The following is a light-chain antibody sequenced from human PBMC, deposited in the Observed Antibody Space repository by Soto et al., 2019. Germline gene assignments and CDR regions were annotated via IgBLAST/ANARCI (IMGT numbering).Light chain of an antibody. CDR2: AAS. V-gene: IGKV1-9*01. Sequence: IQLTQSPSSLSASVGDRVTITCRASQAISGYLVWYQQNPGRAPKLLFYAASTLQSGVPSRFSASESVTDFTRTISSLPPAHFGTYYCQQFKSYPYTFGQGTKVDI. CDR1: QAISGY. CDR3: QQFKSYPYT. J-gene: IGKJ2*01.